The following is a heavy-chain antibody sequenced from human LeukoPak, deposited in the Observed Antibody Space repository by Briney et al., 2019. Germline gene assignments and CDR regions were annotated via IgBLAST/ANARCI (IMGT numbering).Heavy chain of an antibody. CDR2: ISSSSSYI. CDR1: GFTFSSYS. V-gene: IGHV3-21*01. J-gene: IGHJ4*02. Sequence: NSGGSLRLSCAASGFTFSSYSTNWVRQAPGKGLEWVSSISSSSSYIYYADSVKGRFTISRDNAKNSLYLQMNSLRAEDTAVYYCAKPRSGSANWALQIFDNWGQGTLVTVSS. CDR3: AKPRSGSANWALQIFDN. D-gene: IGHD1-1*01.